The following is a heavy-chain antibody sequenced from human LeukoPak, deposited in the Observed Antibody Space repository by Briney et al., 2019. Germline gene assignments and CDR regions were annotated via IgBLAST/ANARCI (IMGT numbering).Heavy chain of an antibody. D-gene: IGHD4-17*01. CDR3: ARDYGDYVLGSFDY. CDR2: ISAYNGNT. V-gene: IGHV1-18*01. J-gene: IGHJ4*02. CDR1: GYTFTSYG. Sequence: ASVKVSRKASGYTFTSYGISWVRQAPGQGLEWMGWISAYNGNTNYAQKLQGRVTMTTDTSTSTAYMELRSLRSDDTAVYYCARDYGDYVLGSFDYWGQGTLVTVSS.